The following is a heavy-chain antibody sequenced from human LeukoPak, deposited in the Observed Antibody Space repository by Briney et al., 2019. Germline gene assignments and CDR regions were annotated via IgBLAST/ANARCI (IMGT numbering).Heavy chain of an antibody. D-gene: IGHD5-12*01. CDR1: GGTFSSYA. V-gene: IGHV1-69*06. CDR2: IIPIFGTA. J-gene: IGHJ4*02. Sequence: GPSVKVSCKASGGTFSSYAISWVRQAPGQGLEWMGGIIPIFGTANYAQKFQGRVTITADKSTSTAYMELSSLRSEDTAVYYCARNMEWSSGYDWLFEYWGQGTLVTVSS. CDR3: ARNMEWSSGYDWLFEY.